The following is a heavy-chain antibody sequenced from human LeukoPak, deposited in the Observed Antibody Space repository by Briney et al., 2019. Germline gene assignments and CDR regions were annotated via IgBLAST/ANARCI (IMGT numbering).Heavy chain of an antibody. V-gene: IGHV3-9*01. D-gene: IGHD3-10*01. CDR3: AKGDVPFWFGSAPGDY. CDR1: GFTFNDYS. J-gene: IGHJ4*02. CDR2: ISRNSGST. Sequence: GRSLTLSCAASGFTFNDYSMHWVRQAPGKGLEWVSVISRNSGSTGYADSDKGRFTLCRDNDKNSLYLQINSLRAEDTALYYCAKGDVPFWFGSAPGDYWGQGTLVTVSS.